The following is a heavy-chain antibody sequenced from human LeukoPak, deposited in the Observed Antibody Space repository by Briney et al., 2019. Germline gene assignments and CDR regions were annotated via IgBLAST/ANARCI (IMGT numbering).Heavy chain of an antibody. V-gene: IGHV4-34*01. CDR2: INHSGST. J-gene: IGHJ6*02. CDR3: ARGIAARPVRPGMDV. D-gene: IGHD6-6*01. CDR1: GGSFSGYY. Sequence: RSSKTLSLTCAVYGGSFSGYYWSWIRQPPGKGPEWIGEINHSGSTNYNPSLKSRVTISVDTSKNQFSLKLSSVTAADTAVYYCARGIAARPVRPGMDVWGQGTTVTVSS.